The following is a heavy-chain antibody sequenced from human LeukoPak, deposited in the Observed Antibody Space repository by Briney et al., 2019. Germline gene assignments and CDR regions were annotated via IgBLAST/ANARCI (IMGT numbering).Heavy chain of an antibody. D-gene: IGHD3-10*01. CDR2: INHSGST. CDR1: GGSFSGYY. CDR3: AVQIVTMVRGVIGNWFDP. Sequence: SETLSLTCAVYGGSFSGYYWSWIRQPPGKGLEWIGEINHSGSTNYNPSLKSRVTISVDTSKNQFSLKLSSVTAADTAVYYCAVQIVTMVRGVIGNWFDPWGQGTLVTVSS. J-gene: IGHJ5*02. V-gene: IGHV4-34*01.